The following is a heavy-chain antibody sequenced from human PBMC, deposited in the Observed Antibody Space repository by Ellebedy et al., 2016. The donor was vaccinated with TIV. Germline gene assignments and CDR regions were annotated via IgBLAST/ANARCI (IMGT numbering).Heavy chain of an antibody. CDR1: GSSISSSSYF. CDR3: AGHPNEAILDY. J-gene: IGHJ4*02. V-gene: IGHV4-39*01. Sequence: MPSETLSLTCIVSGSSISSSSYFWGCIRQPPGRGLAWIGSIYYSGSTHYSPSLRGRVTVSVDTSKNQFSLKLSSVTAADTAVYYCAGHPNEAILDYWGQGTLVTISS. CDR2: IYYSGST.